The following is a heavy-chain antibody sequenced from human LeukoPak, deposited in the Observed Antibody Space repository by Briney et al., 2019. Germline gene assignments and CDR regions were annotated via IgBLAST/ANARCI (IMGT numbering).Heavy chain of an antibody. CDR1: GGSLSSYY. CDR2: IYYSGSA. V-gene: IGHV4-59*01. D-gene: IGHD6-13*01. CDR3: ARAPGIAAAGTHFDF. J-gene: IGHJ4*02. Sequence: SETLSLTCTVSGGSLSSYYWSWIRQPPGKGLEWIGYIYYSGSAKYNPSLKSRVTISVDTSKNQFSLKLSSVAAGDTAVYYCARAPGIAAAGTHFDFWGQGTLVTVSS.